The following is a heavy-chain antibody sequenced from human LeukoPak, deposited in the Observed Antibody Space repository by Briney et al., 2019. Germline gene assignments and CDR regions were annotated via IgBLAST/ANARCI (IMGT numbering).Heavy chain of an antibody. D-gene: IGHD1-26*01. CDR3: PREDSGATTD. CDR1: GGSVSSGTYY. CDR2: IYRSGST. V-gene: IGHV4-61*01. J-gene: IGHJ4*02. Sequence: PSETLSLTCTVSGGSVSSGTYYWSWIRQPPGKGLEWIGFIYRSGSTNYNPSLKSRVTISLDTSKNQFSLNLSSVTAADSAVYYCPREDSGATTDWGQGTLVTVSS.